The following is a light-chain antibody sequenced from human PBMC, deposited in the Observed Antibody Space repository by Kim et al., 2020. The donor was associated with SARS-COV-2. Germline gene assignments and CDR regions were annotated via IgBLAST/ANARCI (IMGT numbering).Light chain of an antibody. V-gene: IGLV2-11*03. CDR3: CSFAGTSTHLV. Sequence: QSVTISCTGTSTDVGAYNYVSWYQEHPGKAPKLIIYDVTKRPSGVPDRFSGSKSGNTASLTISGLQADDEATYSCCSFAGTSTHLVFGTGTKVTVL. CDR2: DVT. J-gene: IGLJ1*01. CDR1: STDVGAYNY.